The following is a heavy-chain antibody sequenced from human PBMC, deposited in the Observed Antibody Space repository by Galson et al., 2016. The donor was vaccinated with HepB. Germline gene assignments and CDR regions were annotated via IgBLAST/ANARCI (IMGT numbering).Heavy chain of an antibody. D-gene: IGHD1-1*01. CDR2: IYYSGAT. Sequence: TLSLTCTVSGCSIDSGGYYWTWIRQRPGKGPEWIGYIYYSGATYYNPSLTSRVSISMDTSKNQFSLKVTSVTAADTAVYYCARGETTADNWFDPWGQGTLVTVSA. V-gene: IGHV4-31*03. J-gene: IGHJ5*02. CDR1: GCSIDSGGYY. CDR3: ARGETTADNWFDP.